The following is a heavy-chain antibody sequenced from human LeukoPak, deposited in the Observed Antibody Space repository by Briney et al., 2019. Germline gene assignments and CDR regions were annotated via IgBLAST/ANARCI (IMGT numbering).Heavy chain of an antibody. D-gene: IGHD6-13*01. Sequence: PSETLSLTCTVSGGSISSGDYYWSWIRQPPGKGLEWIGYIYYSGSTYYNPSLKSRVTISVDTSKNQFSLKLSSVTAADTAVYYCARDLWQDSSSWGDNWFDPWGQGTLVTVSS. J-gene: IGHJ5*02. CDR3: ARDLWQDSSSWGDNWFDP. CDR2: IYYSGST. CDR1: GGSISSGDYY. V-gene: IGHV4-30-4*01.